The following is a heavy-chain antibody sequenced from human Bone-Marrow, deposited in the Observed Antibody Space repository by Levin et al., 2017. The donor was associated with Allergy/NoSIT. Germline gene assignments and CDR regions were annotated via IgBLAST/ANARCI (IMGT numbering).Heavy chain of an antibody. J-gene: IGHJ4*02. CDR2: INSDTGGT. D-gene: IGHD6-19*01. CDR3: ARGLVAATFED. V-gene: IGHV1-2*02. CDR1: GYTFTDYY. Sequence: GSLKISCKASGYTFTDYYIHWLRQAPGQGLEWMAWINSDTGGTRFAEKFQARVTMTRDIPISTAYMELSGLTSDDTAVYYCARGLVAATFEDWGQGTLVTVSS.